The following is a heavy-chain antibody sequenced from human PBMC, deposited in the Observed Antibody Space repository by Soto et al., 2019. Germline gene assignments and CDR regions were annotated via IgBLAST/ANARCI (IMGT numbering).Heavy chain of an antibody. J-gene: IGHJ4*02. CDR2: IIPILGIA. CDR3: AREEYYYGSGAFFDY. Sequence: SVKVSCKASGGTFSSYTISWVRQAPGQGLEWMRRIIPILGIANYAQKFQGRVTITADKSTSTAYMELSSLRSEDTAVYYCAREEYYYGSGAFFDYWGQGTLVTVSS. CDR1: GGTFSSYT. V-gene: IGHV1-69*04. D-gene: IGHD3-10*01.